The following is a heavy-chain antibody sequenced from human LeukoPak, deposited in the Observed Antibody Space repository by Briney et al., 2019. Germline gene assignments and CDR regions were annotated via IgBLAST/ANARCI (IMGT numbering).Heavy chain of an antibody. Sequence: SETLSLTCTVSGGSISSSSYYWGWIRQPPGKGLEWIGSIYYSGSTYYNPSLKSRVTISVDTSKNQFSLKLSSVTAADTAVYYCARIVVPAASSGGDENFDYWGQGTLVTVSS. V-gene: IGHV4-39*07. CDR2: IYYSGST. J-gene: IGHJ4*02. CDR1: GGSISSSSYY. D-gene: IGHD2-2*01. CDR3: ARIVVPAASSGGDENFDY.